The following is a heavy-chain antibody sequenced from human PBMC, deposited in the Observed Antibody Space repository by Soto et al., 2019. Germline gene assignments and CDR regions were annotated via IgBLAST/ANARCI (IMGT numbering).Heavy chain of an antibody. CDR1: GFTFSSYA. J-gene: IGHJ4*02. Sequence: GGSLRLSCAASGFTFSSYAMRWVRQAPGKGLEWVSAISGSGANTYYADSVKGRFTISRDNSKNTLYLQMNSLRAEDTAVYYCAKLRCTGGCYYEGLSFDFWGQGTLVTVSS. CDR3: AKLRCTGGCYYEGLSFDF. V-gene: IGHV3-23*01. CDR2: ISGSGANT. D-gene: IGHD2-15*01.